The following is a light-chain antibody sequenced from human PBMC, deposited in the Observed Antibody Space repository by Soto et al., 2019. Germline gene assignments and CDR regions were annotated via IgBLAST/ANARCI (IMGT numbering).Light chain of an antibody. Sequence: DIQMTQSPSPLSASVGDRVTITCRASQTISTYLNWYQQKPGKAPKLLIYGASSLQSGVPSRFSGSGSRTDFTLTISSLQPEDFGTYYCQQSFSTPRTFGQGTKVDIK. CDR1: QTISTY. V-gene: IGKV1-39*01. CDR2: GAS. J-gene: IGKJ1*01. CDR3: QQSFSTPRT.